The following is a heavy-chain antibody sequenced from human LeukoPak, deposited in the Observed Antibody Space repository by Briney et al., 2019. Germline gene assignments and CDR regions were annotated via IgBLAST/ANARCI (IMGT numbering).Heavy chain of an antibody. D-gene: IGHD4-17*01. Sequence: SETLSLTCAVSGGCISSGGYSWSWIRQPPGKGLEWIGYIYHSGSTYYNPSLKSRVTISVDRSKNQFSLKLSSVTAADTAVYYCARGAYDYGDYYWFDPWGQGTLVTVSS. CDR1: GGCISSGGYS. J-gene: IGHJ5*02. V-gene: IGHV4-30-2*01. CDR3: ARGAYDYGDYYWFDP. CDR2: IYHSGST.